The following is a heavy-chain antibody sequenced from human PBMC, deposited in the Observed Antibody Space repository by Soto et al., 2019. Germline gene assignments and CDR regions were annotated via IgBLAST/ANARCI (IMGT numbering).Heavy chain of an antibody. CDR3: ARVDRGTATSVVDAFDI. CDR2: IYYSGST. V-gene: IGHV4-59*12. J-gene: IGHJ3*02. CDR1: GGSISSYY. Sequence: SETLSLTCTVSGGSISSYYWSWIRQPPGKGLEWIGYIYYSGSTNYNPSLKSRVTISVDTSKNQFSLKLSSVTAADTAVYYCARVDRGTATSVVDAFDIWGPGTIVTVSS. D-gene: IGHD2-21*02.